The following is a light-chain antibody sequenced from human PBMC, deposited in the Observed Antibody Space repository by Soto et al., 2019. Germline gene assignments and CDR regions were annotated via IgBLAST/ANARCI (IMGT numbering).Light chain of an antibody. CDR3: QQSYWTPLT. Sequence: DIQMTQSPSSLSASVGDRVTITCRASQSIRFSLNWYQQKAGKAPEALIYAASSLQSGVPSRFSGSGSGTDFTITISSLQPEDFATYYCQQSYWTPLTVGGGTKVEIK. V-gene: IGKV1-39*01. CDR2: AAS. J-gene: IGKJ4*01. CDR1: QSIRFS.